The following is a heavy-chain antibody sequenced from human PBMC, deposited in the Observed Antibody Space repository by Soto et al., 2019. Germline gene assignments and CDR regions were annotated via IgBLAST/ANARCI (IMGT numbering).Heavy chain of an antibody. Sequence: QVQLVQSGAEVKKPGSSVKVSCKASGGTFSRYAISWVRQAPGQGLEWMGGIIPIFGTANYAQKFQVRVTITADEATRTAYMELGSLRSEGTAVYYCAGGYLDHHVTYCYGMDVWGQGTTVTVSS. CDR2: IIPIFGTA. D-gene: IGHD3-10*01. CDR1: GGTFSRYA. V-gene: IGHV1-69*01. CDR3: AGGYLDHHVTYCYGMDV. J-gene: IGHJ6*02.